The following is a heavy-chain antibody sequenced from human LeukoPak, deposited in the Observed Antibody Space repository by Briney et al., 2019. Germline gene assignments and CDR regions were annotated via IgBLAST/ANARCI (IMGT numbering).Heavy chain of an antibody. CDR3: ASRAVYYDILTGYWFDP. V-gene: IGHV1-69*06. CDR1: GYTFTGYY. Sequence: SVKVSCKASGYTFTGYYMHWVRQAPGQRLEWMGGIIPIFGTANYAQKFQGRVTITAEKSTSTAYMELSSLRSEDTAVYYCASRAVYYDILTGYWFDPWGQGTLVTVSS. D-gene: IGHD3-9*01. CDR2: IIPIFGTA. J-gene: IGHJ5*02.